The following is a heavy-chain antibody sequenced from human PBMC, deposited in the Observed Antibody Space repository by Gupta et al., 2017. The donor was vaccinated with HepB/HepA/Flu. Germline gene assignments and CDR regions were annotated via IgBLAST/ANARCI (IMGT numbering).Heavy chain of an antibody. Sequence: EVQLLESGGGLVQPGGSLRLSCEASGLTFTRYAMSWVRQAPGKGLEWVARISGSGGTTDYADSVKGRFTISRDNSKNTLYLQMNSLRADDTAVYHCARGLEYSSIWGQGTLVTVSS. CDR1: GLTFTRYA. D-gene: IGHD6-6*01. CDR2: ISGSGGTT. V-gene: IGHV3-23*01. J-gene: IGHJ4*02. CDR3: ARGLEYSSI.